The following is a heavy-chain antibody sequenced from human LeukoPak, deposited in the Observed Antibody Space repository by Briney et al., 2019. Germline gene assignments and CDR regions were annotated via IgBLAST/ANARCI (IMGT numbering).Heavy chain of an antibody. Sequence: SETLSLTCTVSGGSISSYYWSWIRQPPGKGLEWIGYIYYSGSTNYNPSLKSRVTISVDTSKNQFPLKLSSVTAADTAVYYCARAELRYFDWYAFDIWGQGTMVTVSS. CDR1: GGSISSYY. D-gene: IGHD3-9*01. J-gene: IGHJ3*02. V-gene: IGHV4-59*01. CDR3: ARAELRYFDWYAFDI. CDR2: IYYSGST.